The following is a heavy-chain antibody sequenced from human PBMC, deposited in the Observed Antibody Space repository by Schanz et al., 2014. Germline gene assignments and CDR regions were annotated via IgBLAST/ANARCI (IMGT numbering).Heavy chain of an antibody. J-gene: IGHJ4*02. V-gene: IGHV1-69*02. D-gene: IGHD6-13*01. CDR3: ASSGAGYSSSWDFDY. CDR2: IIPILGIA. CDR1: GGTFSTYT. Sequence: QVQLVQSGAELKKPGSSVKVSCKASGGTFSTYTISWVRQAPGQGLEWMGRIIPILGIANYAQKFQGRVTITADKSTFTAYMDVSSLRSEDTAVYYCASSGAGYSSSWDFDYWGQGTLVTVSS.